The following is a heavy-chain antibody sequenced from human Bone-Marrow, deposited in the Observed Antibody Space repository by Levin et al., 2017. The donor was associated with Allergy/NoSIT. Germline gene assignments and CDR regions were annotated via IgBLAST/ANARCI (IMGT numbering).Heavy chain of an antibody. Sequence: GGSLRLSCAASGFTVSSNYMSWVRQAPGKGLEWVSIIYSGGSTYYADSVKGRLTISRDNSKNTLYLQMNSLRLEDTAMYYCARDPGGIAAPPATFWGQGTLVTVSA. CDR3: ARDPGGIAAPPATF. CDR1: GFTVSSNY. V-gene: IGHV3-66*02. CDR2: IYSGGST. D-gene: IGHD6-25*01. J-gene: IGHJ4*02.